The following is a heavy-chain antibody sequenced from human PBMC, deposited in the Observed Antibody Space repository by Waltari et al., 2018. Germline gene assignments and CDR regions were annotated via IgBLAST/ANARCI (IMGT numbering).Heavy chain of an antibody. Sequence: QVQLQESGPGLVKPSGTLSLTCAVSGGSISSSNWWSWVRQPPGKGLEWIGEIYQSGSTNVNPSRRSRVTISVDKSNNQFSLKLSSVTAPDTAVYYCAGHGDSSSWDASATDDWGQGTLVTVSS. CDR2: IYQSGST. CDR1: GGSISSSNW. J-gene: IGHJ4*02. D-gene: IGHD6-13*01. V-gene: IGHV4-4*02. CDR3: AGHGDSSSWDASATDD.